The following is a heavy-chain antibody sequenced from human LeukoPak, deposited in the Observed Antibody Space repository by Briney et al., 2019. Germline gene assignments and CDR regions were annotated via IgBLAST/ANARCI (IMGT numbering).Heavy chain of an antibody. J-gene: IGHJ6*03. CDR2: ISWNSGSI. Sequence: GGSLRLSCVASGFTFDDYAMHWVRQAPGKGLEWVSGISWNSGSITYAAAVEGRFIISRDNAKNTLYLQMNNLRAEDTALYYCAKDKSAGDHHYDYYMDVWGKGTTVTVS. CDR1: GFTFDDYA. V-gene: IGHV3-9*01. D-gene: IGHD2-21*02. CDR3: AKDKSAGDHHYDYYMDV.